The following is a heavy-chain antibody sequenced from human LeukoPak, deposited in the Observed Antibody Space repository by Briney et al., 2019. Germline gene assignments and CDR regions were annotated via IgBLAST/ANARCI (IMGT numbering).Heavy chain of an antibody. CDR1: GFAFTKFG. J-gene: IGHJ3*02. CDR2: ISYDGNKN. Sequence: RGSLRLSCAASGFAFTKFGMHWVRQGPGKGLQWVAIISYDGNKNKYADSVKGRFTISRDNAKNSLYLQINSLRAEDTALYYCARDSYWLGGTIGAFDIWGQGTMVTVSS. V-gene: IGHV3-30*03. CDR3: ARDSYWLGGTIGAFDI. D-gene: IGHD3-10*01.